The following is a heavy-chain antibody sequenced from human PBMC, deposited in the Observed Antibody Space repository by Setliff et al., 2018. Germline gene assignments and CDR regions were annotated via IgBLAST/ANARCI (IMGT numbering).Heavy chain of an antibody. CDR1: GFAFSTYG. D-gene: IGHD3-22*01. J-gene: IGHJ4*01. CDR2: IRYDGSKK. Sequence: GESLRLSCAASGFAFSTYGIHWVRHTPGKGLEWVAYIRYDGSKKDYADYVRGRFTISRDDSKNTVSLQMNSLRAEDTAAYYCAKEIQPRRGPVYDSSGLAFDYWGQGTLVTVSS. V-gene: IGHV3-30*02. CDR3: AKEIQPRRGPVYDSSGLAFDY.